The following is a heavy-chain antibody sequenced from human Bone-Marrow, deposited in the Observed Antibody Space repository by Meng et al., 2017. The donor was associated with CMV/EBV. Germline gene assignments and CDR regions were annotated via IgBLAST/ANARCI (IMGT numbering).Heavy chain of an antibody. CDR2: IKSKTDGGTT. V-gene: IGHV3-15*01. CDR3: TTERYYDFWSGYLSPGY. CDR1: GFTFSNAW. Sequence: GGSLRLSCAASGFTFSNAWMSWVRQAPGKGLEWVGRIKSKTDGGTTDYAAPVKGRFTISRDDSENTLYLQMNSLKTEDTAVYYCTTERYYDFWSGYLSPGYWGQGTLVTVSS. J-gene: IGHJ4*02. D-gene: IGHD3-3*01.